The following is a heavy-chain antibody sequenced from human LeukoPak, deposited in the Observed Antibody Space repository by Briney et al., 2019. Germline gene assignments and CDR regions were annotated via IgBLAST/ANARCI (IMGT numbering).Heavy chain of an antibody. Sequence: SVNVSCTSAGDGGCFYGFYWVWNAPRPGMGWVGGGVTIFSGGTYANPSLNSRATIAVDTSKNEFSLKLSSVTAADTAVYCVGRVRLKYYDFWSGYSQVAFDIWGQGTIVTVSS. CDR3: GRVRLKYYDFWSGYSQVAFDI. V-gene: IGHV4-34*04. CDR2: TIFSGGT. D-gene: IGHD3-3*01. J-gene: IGHJ3*02. CDR1: GGCFYGFY.